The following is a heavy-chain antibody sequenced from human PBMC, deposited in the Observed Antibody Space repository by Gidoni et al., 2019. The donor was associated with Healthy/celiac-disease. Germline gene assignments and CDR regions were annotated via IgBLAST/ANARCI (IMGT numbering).Heavy chain of an antibody. J-gene: IGHJ3*02. CDR2: ISGSGGST. D-gene: IGHD6-6*01. CDR3: AKGRTQKVSAFDI. Sequence: EVQLLESGGGFVQPGGSLRLSCAASGCTCSSYAMSGVRQAAGKGLEWVCAISGSGGSTYDADTVKGRFTISRDNSKNTLYLQMNSLRAEDTAVYYCAKGRTQKVSAFDIWGQGTMVTVSS. V-gene: IGHV3-23*01. CDR1: GCTCSSYA.